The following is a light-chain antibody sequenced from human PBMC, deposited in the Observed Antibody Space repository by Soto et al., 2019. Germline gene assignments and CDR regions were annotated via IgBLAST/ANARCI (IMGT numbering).Light chain of an antibody. CDR2: GAS. J-gene: IGKJ1*01. CDR3: HQRQSWPRT. CDR1: QSVSGN. V-gene: IGKV3D-15*01. Sequence: EIVMTQSPATLSVSPGERATLSCRASQSVSGNLAWYQQKPGQAPRLLIYGASSRATGIPDRFSGSGSGTDFTLTISDVQPEDFALYYCHQRQSWPRTFGQGTKVDIK.